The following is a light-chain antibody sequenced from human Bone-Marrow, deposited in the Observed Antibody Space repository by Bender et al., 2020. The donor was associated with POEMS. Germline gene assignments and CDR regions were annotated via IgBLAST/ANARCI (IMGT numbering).Light chain of an antibody. CDR1: NIESKS. CDR3: QTWDSSSV. Sequence: SYVLTQPPSASVAPGQTATITCGGDNIESKSVHWYQQKPGQAPVLVVSDDRGWPSGIPERFSGSNSGNTATLTISGTQAMDEADYHCQTWDSSSVFGGGTKLTVL. CDR2: DDR. V-gene: IGLV3-21*02. J-gene: IGLJ3*02.